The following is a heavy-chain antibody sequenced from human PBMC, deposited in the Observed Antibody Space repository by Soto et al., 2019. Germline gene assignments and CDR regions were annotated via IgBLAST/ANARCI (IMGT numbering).Heavy chain of an antibody. CDR3: ARGRGGTYDAFDI. CDR1: SGSIGTYF. V-gene: IGHV4-59*01. Sequence: LSLTCTVSSGSIGTYFWSWIRQPPGKGLEWIGYIYYSGTTNYNPSLKSRVTKFLDTSKNQFSLRLSSVTAADTAVYYCARGRGGTYDAFDIWGQGTLVTVSS. D-gene: IGHD1-26*01. J-gene: IGHJ3*02. CDR2: IYYSGTT.